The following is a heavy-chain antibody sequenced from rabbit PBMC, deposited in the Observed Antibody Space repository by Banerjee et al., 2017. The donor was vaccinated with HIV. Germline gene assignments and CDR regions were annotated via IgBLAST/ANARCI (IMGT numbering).Heavy chain of an antibody. V-gene: IGHV1S43*01. D-gene: IGHD2-1*01. Sequence: QEQLVESGGGLVTLGGSLKLTCKASGIDLSSSFWISWVRQTPGKGLEWIGCIYPTYGATDYASWVNGRFTISLDNAQNTVFLQMTSLTAADTATYFCASTYGESTYHPALWGPGTLVTVS. CDR3: ASTYGESTYHPAL. CDR1: GIDLSSSFW. CDR2: IYPTYGAT. J-gene: IGHJ6*01.